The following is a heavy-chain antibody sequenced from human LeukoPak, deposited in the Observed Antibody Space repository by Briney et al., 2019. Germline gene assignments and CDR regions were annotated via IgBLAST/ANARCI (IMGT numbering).Heavy chain of an antibody. CDR1: GYTFSTNW. V-gene: IGHV3-7*01. CDR3: ARLSSAANDY. D-gene: IGHD2-15*01. CDR2: INHDGSRT. Sequence: GGSLRLSCAASGYTFSTNWMNWVRQAPGKGREWVANINHDGSRTQYVDSVKGRFTISKDNTNNILYLQMNSLRAEATAVSYCARLSSAANDYWGPGTLVTVSS. J-gene: IGHJ4*02.